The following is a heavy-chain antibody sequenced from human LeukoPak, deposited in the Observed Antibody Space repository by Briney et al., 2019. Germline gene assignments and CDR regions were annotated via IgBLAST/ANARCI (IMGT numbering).Heavy chain of an antibody. D-gene: IGHD3-10*01. Sequence: PGGSLRLSCAASGFTFSSYAMSWVRQAPGKGLEWVSAISGSGGSTYYADSVKGRFTISRDNSKNTLYLQMNSLRAEDTAVYYWAKAGREFPIYFDYWGQGTLVTVSS. CDR2: ISGSGGST. CDR1: GFTFSSYA. J-gene: IGHJ4*02. CDR3: AKAGREFPIYFDY. V-gene: IGHV3-23*01.